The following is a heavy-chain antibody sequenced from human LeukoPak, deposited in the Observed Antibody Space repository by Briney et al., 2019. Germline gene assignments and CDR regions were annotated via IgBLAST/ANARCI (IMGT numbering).Heavy chain of an antibody. V-gene: IGHV3-7*01. CDR2: IKQDGSEK. J-gene: IGHJ4*02. Sequence: PGGSLRLSCAASGFTFSSYWMSWVRQAPGKGLEWVANIKQDGSEKYYVDSVKGRFTISRDNAKNSLYLQMNSLRIEDTAVYYCARGGVGSSSSSSFDYWGQGTLVTVSS. D-gene: IGHD6-6*01. CDR1: GFTFSSYW. CDR3: ARGGVGSSSSSSFDY.